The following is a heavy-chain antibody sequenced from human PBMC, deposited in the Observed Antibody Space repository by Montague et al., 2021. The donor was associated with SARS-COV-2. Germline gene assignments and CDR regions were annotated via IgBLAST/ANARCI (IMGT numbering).Heavy chain of an antibody. J-gene: IGHJ6*02. CDR1: GFTVSSNY. D-gene: IGHD1-26*01. CDR3: ARDRRIVGAFYYYYGMGV. CDR2: IYSGGST. Sequence: SLRLSCAASGFTVSSNYMSWVRQAPGKGLEWVSVIYSGGSTYYADSVKGRFTISRDNSKNTLYLQMNSLRAEDTAVYYYARDRRIVGAFYYYYGMGVWGQGTTVTVSS. V-gene: IGHV3-53*01.